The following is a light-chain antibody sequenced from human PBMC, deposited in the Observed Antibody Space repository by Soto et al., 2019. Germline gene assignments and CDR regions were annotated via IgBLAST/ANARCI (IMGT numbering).Light chain of an antibody. Sequence: EIVMTQSPATLSVSPGERVTLSCRASQSVSSDLAWYQYKPGQAPRLLIYGASTRSTGTPASFSGSGSGTEFSLSMHSLQCEDFAVYYCLQYNDWPPKQYPFAQGTKLEIK. J-gene: IGKJ2*01. V-gene: IGKV3-15*01. CDR3: LQYNDWPPKQYP. CDR1: QSVSSD. CDR2: GAS.